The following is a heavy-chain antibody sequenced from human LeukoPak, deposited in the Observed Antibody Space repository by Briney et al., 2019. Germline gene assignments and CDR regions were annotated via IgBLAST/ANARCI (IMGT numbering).Heavy chain of an antibody. CDR1: GFTFSSYA. V-gene: IGHV3-74*01. CDR3: ASPDFWGGYYTG. CDR2: INSDGSST. Sequence: GGSLRLSCAASGFTFSSYAMSWVRQAPGKGLVWVSRINSDGSSTSYADSVKGRFTISRDNAKNTLYLQMNSLRAEDTAVYYCASPDFWGGYYTGWGQGTLVTVSS. D-gene: IGHD3-3*01. J-gene: IGHJ4*02.